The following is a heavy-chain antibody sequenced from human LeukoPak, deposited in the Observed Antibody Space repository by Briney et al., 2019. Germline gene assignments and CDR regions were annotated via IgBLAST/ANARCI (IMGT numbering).Heavy chain of an antibody. Sequence: ASVTVSRKASGYTFTCYYMHWVRQPPAQGLGWVGWINPNSGGTNYTQKFQGRVTMTRDTSISTAYMELSRLRSDDTAVYYCARGYESVDTANYSNWGQGTLVTVSS. CDR3: ARGYESVDTANYSN. D-gene: IGHD5-18*01. CDR2: INPNSGGT. V-gene: IGHV1-2*02. CDR1: GYTFTCYY. J-gene: IGHJ4*02.